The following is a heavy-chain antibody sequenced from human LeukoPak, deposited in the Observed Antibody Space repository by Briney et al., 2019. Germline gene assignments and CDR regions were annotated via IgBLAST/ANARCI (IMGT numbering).Heavy chain of an antibody. Sequence: PGGSLRLSCAASGFTFSSYYMNWVRQAPGKGLEWVSVIYNGGSTYYEDAVKGRFTTSTRNTKHTSLLQITNSRTADTAAVYFAREGTWVGEKYFDYWGQGTLVTVSS. J-gene: IGHJ4*02. CDR2: IYNGGST. V-gene: IGHV3-53*01. CDR1: GFTFSSYY. D-gene: IGHD3-10*01. CDR3: AREGTWVGEKYFDY.